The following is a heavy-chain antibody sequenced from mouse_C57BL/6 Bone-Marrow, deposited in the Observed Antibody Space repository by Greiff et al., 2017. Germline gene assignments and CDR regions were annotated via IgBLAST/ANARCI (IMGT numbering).Heavy chain of an antibody. CDR1: GYTFTSYG. CDR2: IYPRSGNT. V-gene: IGHV1-81*01. Sequence: QVQLKESGAELARPGASVKLSCKASGYTFTSYGISWVKQRTGQGLEWIGEIYPRSGNTYYNGKFKGKATLTADKSSSTAYMELRSLTSEDSAVYFCARHYYGSSLFAYWGQGTLVTVSA. J-gene: IGHJ3*01. CDR3: ARHYYGSSLFAY. D-gene: IGHD1-1*01.